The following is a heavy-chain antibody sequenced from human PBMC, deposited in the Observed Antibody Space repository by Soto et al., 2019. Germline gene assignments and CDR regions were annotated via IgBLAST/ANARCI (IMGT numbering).Heavy chain of an antibody. CDR3: TRSIGSGGVIGGFDY. D-gene: IGHD3-16*02. J-gene: IGHJ4*02. CDR1: GGTFNTYA. Sequence: QVQLGQSETEVKKPVSAGKVACNASGGTFNTYAMNSVRQSPGQGLEWMGGIIPMFDTPRYAQKFQSRVKITVDESTTTAYMELSSLRSDDTAVYYCTRSIGSGGVIGGFDYWGQGTLVTVSS. V-gene: IGHV1-69*01. CDR2: IIPMFDTP.